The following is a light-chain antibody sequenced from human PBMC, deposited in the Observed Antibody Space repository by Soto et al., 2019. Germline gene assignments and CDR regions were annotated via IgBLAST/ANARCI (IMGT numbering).Light chain of an antibody. V-gene: IGKV3-20*01. Sequence: GRIQSERTLAVTAGGGAIRACRAIQSGTRSYLGCYQQTPGQAPRLLIFGASSRATGIPDRFSGSGSGTDFSLTISRLEPEECAVYYCQQYASSPVFTFGPGTKVDIK. J-gene: IGKJ3*01. CDR2: GAS. CDR3: QQYASSPVFT. CDR1: QSGTRSY.